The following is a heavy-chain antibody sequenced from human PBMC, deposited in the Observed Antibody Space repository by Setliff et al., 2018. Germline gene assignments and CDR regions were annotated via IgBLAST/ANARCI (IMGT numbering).Heavy chain of an antibody. V-gene: IGHV1-69*13. CDR2: IIPMFGTA. CDR1: GGTFSSYA. J-gene: IGHJ4*02. D-gene: IGHD3-10*01. CDR3: AARCSSTSCRYYNGSGSSVPFDY. Sequence: SVKVSCKASGGTFSSYAISWVRQAPGQGLEWMGGIIPMFGTANYAQKFQGRVTITADESTSTAYKALSSLRSEDTAVYYCAARCSSTSCRYYNGSGSSVPFDYWGQGTLVTVSS.